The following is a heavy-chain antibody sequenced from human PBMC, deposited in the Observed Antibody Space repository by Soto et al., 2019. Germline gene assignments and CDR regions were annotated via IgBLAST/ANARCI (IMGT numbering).Heavy chain of an antibody. CDR3: ARHSNEYRKSLDY. Sequence: PSETLSLTCTVSAGSISGYYWSWIRQPPGKGLEWIAYIHYSGSSNSNPSLKSRVTISVDTSKNQFSLKLSSVTAADTAVYYCARHSNEYRKSLDYWGQGTLVTVSS. V-gene: IGHV4-59*08. CDR1: AGSISGYY. CDR2: IHYSGSS. J-gene: IGHJ4*02. D-gene: IGHD1-1*01.